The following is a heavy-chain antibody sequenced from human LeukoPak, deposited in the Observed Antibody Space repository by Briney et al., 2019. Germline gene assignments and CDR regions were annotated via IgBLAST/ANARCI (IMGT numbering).Heavy chain of an antibody. V-gene: IGHV4-34*01. Sequence: SETLSLTCAVYGGSFSGYYWSWIRQPPGKGLEWIGEINHSGSTNYNPSLKSRVTISVDTSKHQLSLKLSSVTAADTAVYYCARGKVATIRKNWFDPWGQGTLVTVSS. D-gene: IGHD5-12*01. CDR2: INHSGST. CDR1: GGSFSGYY. J-gene: IGHJ5*02. CDR3: ARGKVATIRKNWFDP.